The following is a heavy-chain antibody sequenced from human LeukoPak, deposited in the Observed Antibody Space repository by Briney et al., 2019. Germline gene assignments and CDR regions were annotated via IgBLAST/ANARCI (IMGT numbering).Heavy chain of an antibody. CDR1: GFTFSNYA. D-gene: IGHD6-13*01. CDR2: ISGGDGTT. CDR3: AKTRPLDSSSWSHGDY. J-gene: IGHJ4*02. Sequence: GGSLRLSCAASGFTFSNYAMNWVRQAPGKGLEWVSGISGGDGTTFYADSVKGRFTISRDNSKNTLYLQMNSLRAEDTAVYYCAKTRPLDSSSWSHGDYWGQGTLVTVSS. V-gene: IGHV3-23*01.